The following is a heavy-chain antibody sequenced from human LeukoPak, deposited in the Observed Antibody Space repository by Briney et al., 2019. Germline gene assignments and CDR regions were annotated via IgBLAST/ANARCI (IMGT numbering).Heavy chain of an antibody. CDR2: THYSWST. CDR3: ARGTRDSWLTQFDY. V-gene: IGHV4-59*01. Sequence: SEALSLTCAVSGGSISNSYRSWIRQPPGKGLEWIGYTHYSWSTNYNPSLKGRVTISGGKTKNQFSLKLSSATSADTAGYYFARGTRDSWLTQFDYWGQGTPVTVSS. J-gene: IGHJ4*02. D-gene: IGHD6-13*01. CDR1: GGSISNSY.